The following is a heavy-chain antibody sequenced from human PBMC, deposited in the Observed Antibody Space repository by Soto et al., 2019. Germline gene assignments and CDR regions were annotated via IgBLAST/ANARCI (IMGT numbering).Heavy chain of an antibody. D-gene: IGHD5-18*01. Sequence: SETLSLTCTVSGGSISSYYWSWIRQPPGKGLEWIGYIYYSGSTNYNPSLKSRVTISVDTSKNQFSLKLSSVTAADTAVYYCARDLSIVTAMSQDYYYGMDVWGQGTTVTVSS. J-gene: IGHJ6*02. CDR1: GGSISSYY. CDR3: ARDLSIVTAMSQDYYYGMDV. CDR2: IYYSGST. V-gene: IGHV4-59*01.